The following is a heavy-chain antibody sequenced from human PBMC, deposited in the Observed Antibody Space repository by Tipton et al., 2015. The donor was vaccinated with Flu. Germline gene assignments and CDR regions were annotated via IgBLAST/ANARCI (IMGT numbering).Heavy chain of an antibody. CDR2: IYTSGST. J-gene: IGHJ3*02. V-gene: IGHV4-61*02. CDR1: GGSISSGSYY. Sequence: TLSLTCTVSGGSISSGSYYWSWIRQPAGKGLEWIGRIYTSGSTNYNPSLKSRVTISVDTSKNQFSLKLSSVTAADTAVYYCARGVIYYDSSGPITDAFDIWGQGTMATVSS. CDR3: ARGVIYYDSSGPITDAFDI. D-gene: IGHD3-22*01.